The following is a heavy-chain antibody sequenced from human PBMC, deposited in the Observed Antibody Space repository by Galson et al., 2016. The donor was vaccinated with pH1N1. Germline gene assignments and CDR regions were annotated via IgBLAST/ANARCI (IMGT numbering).Heavy chain of an antibody. V-gene: IGHV1-8*01. Sequence: SCKASGYTFTDYDINWVRQGTGQGLEWMGWMNPNNDNTGYAQKFQGRVTMTRNTSISTAYMALSSLRSEDTAVYYCARGGYCSGGSCYDVFDYWGQGTLVTVS. CDR2: MNPNNDNT. CDR3: ARGGYCSGGSCYDVFDY. CDR1: GYTFTDYD. J-gene: IGHJ4*02. D-gene: IGHD2-15*01.